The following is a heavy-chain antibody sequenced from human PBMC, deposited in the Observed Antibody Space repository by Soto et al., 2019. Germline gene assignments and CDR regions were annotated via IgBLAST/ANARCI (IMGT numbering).Heavy chain of an antibody. D-gene: IGHD1-26*01. J-gene: IGHJ5*02. CDR2: INADNGNT. CDR3: ARAPSGSYWSWFDP. V-gene: IGHV1-3*01. Sequence: GASVKVSCKASGYTFTGYTIHWVRQAPGQRLEWMGLINADNGNTKNSQKFQGRVTITRDTSANTAYMELSSLRSEDTAVYYCARAPSGSYWSWFDPWGQGTLVTVSS. CDR1: GYTFTGYT.